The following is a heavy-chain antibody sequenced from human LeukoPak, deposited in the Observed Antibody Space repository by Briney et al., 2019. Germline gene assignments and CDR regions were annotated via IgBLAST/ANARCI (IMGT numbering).Heavy chain of an antibody. CDR1: GITFSSYW. J-gene: IGHJ4*02. V-gene: IGHV3-74*01. D-gene: IGHD2-15*01. CDR3: VIDLGDYNDF. Sequence: SGGSLRLSCAVSGITFSSYWMHWVRQDPGRGLLWVSRINTQGTYTNYADSVKGRFTISRDNAKNTLYLQMSSLRADDTAVYYCVIDLGDYNDFWGREPWSPSPQ. CDR2: INTQGTYT.